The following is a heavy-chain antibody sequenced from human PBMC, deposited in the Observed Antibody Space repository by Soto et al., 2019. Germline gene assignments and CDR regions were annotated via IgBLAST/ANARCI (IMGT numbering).Heavy chain of an antibody. J-gene: IGHJ4*02. Sequence: EVQLLESGGGVVQPGGSLRLSCTASGFTFSTYAMSWVRQAPGKGLEWVSTISDSGSTYYADYVQSRFTISRDNSKNKLYLEMNSLRAEDTVVYYCAKDKGGRYCSRTSCLYSFDYWGQGTLVTVSS. V-gene: IGHV3-23*01. CDR1: GFTFSTYA. CDR2: ISDSGST. D-gene: IGHD2-2*01. CDR3: AKDKGGRYCSRTSCLYSFDY.